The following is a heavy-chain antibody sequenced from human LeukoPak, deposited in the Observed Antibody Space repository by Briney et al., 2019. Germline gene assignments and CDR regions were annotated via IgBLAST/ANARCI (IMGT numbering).Heavy chain of an antibody. CDR2: ISYDGSNK. CDR1: GFTFSSYA. V-gene: IGHV3-30*04. CDR3: ARDPDTAMAYLYYYYGMDV. D-gene: IGHD5-18*01. Sequence: GGSLRLSCAASGFTFSSYAMHWVRQAPGKGREGVAVISYDGSNKYYADSVKGRFTISRDNSKNTLYLQMNSLRAEDTAMYYCARDPDTAMAYLYYYYGMDVWGQGTTVTVSS. J-gene: IGHJ6*02.